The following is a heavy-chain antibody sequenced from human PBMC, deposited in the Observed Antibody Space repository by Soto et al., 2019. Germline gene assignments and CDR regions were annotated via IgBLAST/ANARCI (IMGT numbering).Heavy chain of an antibody. D-gene: IGHD5-12*01. J-gene: IGHJ4*02. CDR1: GFTFSSYS. CDR2: ISSSSSTI. CDR3: AREMATNPGFFDY. Sequence: PGGSLRLSCAASGFTFSSYSMNWVRQAPGKGLEWVSYISSSSSTIYYADSVKGRFTISRDNAKNSLYLQMNSLRAEDTAVYYCAREMATNPGFFDYWGKGTLVTVSS. V-gene: IGHV3-48*01.